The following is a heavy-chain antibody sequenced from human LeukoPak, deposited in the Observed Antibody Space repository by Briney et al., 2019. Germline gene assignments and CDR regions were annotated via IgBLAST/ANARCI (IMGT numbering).Heavy chain of an antibody. CDR3: ARLLRGVDYYGMDV. CDR2: IIPIFGTA. CDR1: GGTFSSYA. V-gene: IGHV1-69*13. J-gene: IGHJ6*02. D-gene: IGHD3-22*01. Sequence: ASVKVSCKASGGTFSSYAISWVRQAPGQGLEWMGGIIPIFGTANYAQKFQGRVTITADESTSTAYMELSSLRSEDTAVYYCARLLRGVDYYGMDVWGQGTTATVSS.